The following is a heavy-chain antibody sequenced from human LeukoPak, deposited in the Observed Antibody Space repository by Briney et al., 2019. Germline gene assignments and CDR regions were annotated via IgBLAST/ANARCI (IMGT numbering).Heavy chain of an antibody. J-gene: IGHJ6*02. CDR3: ASYPRIAAAANYGMDV. V-gene: IGHV4-39*01. CDR2: IYYSGST. Sequence: SETLSLTCTVSGGSISSSSYYWGWIRQPPGKGLEWIGSIYYSGSTYYNPSLKSRVTISVDTSKNQFSLKLSSVTAADTAVYYCASYPRIAAAANYGMDVWGQGTTVTVSS. D-gene: IGHD6-13*01. CDR1: GGSISSSSYY.